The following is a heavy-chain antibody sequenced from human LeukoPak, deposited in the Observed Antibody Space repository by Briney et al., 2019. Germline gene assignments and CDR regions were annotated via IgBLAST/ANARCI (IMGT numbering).Heavy chain of an antibody. J-gene: IGHJ6*02. CDR1: GFTFSSYG. D-gene: IGHD6-13*01. CDR3: AKDLRQQLVRGYYYYGMDV. Sequence: GGSLRLPCAASGFTFSSYGMHWVRQAPGKGLEWVAVISYDGSNKYYADSVKGRFTISRDNSKNTLYLQMNSLRAEDTAVYYCAKDLRQQLVRGYYYYGMDVWGQGTTVTVSS. V-gene: IGHV3-30*18. CDR2: ISYDGSNK.